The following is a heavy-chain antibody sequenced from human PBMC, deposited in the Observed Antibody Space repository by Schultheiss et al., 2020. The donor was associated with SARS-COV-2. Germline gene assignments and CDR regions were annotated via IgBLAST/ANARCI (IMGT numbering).Heavy chain of an antibody. CDR3: GRASGYDSLLFDY. D-gene: IGHD5-12*01. CDR1: GGSISSGDYY. Sequence: SETLSLTCTVSGGSISSGDYYWSWIRQPPGKGLEWIGYISYSGSTHYNPSLKRRVTISVDTSKNQFSLKLSSVTAADTTVYYCGRASGYDSLLFDYWGQGTLVTVSS. J-gene: IGHJ4*02. V-gene: IGHV4-30-4*02. CDR2: ISYSGST.